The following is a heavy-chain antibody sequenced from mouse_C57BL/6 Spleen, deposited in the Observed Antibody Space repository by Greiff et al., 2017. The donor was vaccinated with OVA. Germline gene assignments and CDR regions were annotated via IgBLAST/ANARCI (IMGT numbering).Heavy chain of an antibody. CDR3: ARDYDYGKGAMDY. CDR1: GFSLTSYG. J-gene: IGHJ4*01. CDR2: IWGVGST. D-gene: IGHD2-4*01. Sequence: VQGVESGPGLVAPSQSLSITCTVSGFSLTSYGVDWVRQSPGKGLEWLGVIWGVGSTNYNSALKSRLSISKDNSKSQVFLKMNSLQTDDTAMYYCARDYDYGKGAMDYWGQGTSVTVSS. V-gene: IGHV2-6*01.